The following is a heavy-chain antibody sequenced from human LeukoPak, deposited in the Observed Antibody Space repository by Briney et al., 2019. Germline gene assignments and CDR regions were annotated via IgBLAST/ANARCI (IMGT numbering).Heavy chain of an antibody. CDR2: ITGRGGST. CDR3: ARELFDFDY. J-gene: IGHJ4*02. Sequence: PGESLRLSCAPSGFTFDNFAMTWVRQAPGKGLEWVSEITGRGGSTYYADSVKGRFTISRDNSKNTLYLQMNSLRAEDTAIYYCARELFDFDYWGQGTLVTVSS. D-gene: IGHD3-10*01. V-gene: IGHV3-23*01. CDR1: GFTFDNFA.